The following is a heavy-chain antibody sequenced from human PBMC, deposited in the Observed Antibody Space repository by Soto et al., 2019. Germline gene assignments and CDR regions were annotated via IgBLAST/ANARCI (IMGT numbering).Heavy chain of an antibody. V-gene: IGHV4-59*08. J-gene: IGHJ5*02. D-gene: IGHD6-13*01. Sequence: SVPLSLTPFFIRGYISSTSGTSLRPPLGKGLEWIASIYYSGSTDYNPSLKSRVTLSVDTSKNQFSLKLSSVTAADTAVYYCARASSSFRTFDPWGQGTLVTVS. CDR1: RGYISSTS. CDR2: IYYSGST. CDR3: ARASSSFRTFDP.